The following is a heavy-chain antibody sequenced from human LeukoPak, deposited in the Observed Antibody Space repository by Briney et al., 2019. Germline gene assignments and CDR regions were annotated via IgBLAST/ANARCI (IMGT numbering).Heavy chain of an antibody. Sequence: PSETLSLTCAVYGGSFSGYYWSWIRQPPGKGLEWIGEINHSGSTNYNPSLKSRVTISVDTSKNQFSLKLSSVTAADTAVYYCARGVGVVVPAADHLWADWGQGTLVTVSS. CDR1: GGSFSGYY. CDR2: INHSGST. J-gene: IGHJ4*02. D-gene: IGHD2-2*01. CDR3: ARGVGVVVPAADHLWAD. V-gene: IGHV4-34*01.